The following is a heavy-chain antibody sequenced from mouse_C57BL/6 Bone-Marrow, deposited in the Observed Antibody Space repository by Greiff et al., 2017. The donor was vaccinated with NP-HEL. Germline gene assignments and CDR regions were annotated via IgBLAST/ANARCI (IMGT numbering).Heavy chain of an antibody. CDR2: ISDGGSYT. D-gene: IGHD1-1*01. J-gene: IGHJ1*03. V-gene: IGHV5-4*03. CDR1: GFTFSSYA. Sequence: EVKLVESGGGLVKPGGSLKLSCAASGFTFSSYAMSWVRQTPEKRLEWVATISDGGSYTYYPDNVKGRFTISRDNAKNNLYLQMSHLKSEDTAMYYCATTVNFDVWGTGTTVTVSS. CDR3: ATTVNFDV.